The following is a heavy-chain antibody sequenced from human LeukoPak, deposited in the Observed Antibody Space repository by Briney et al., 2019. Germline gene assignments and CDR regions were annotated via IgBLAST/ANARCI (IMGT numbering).Heavy chain of an antibody. D-gene: IGHD1-14*01. V-gene: IGHV3-11*01. CDR1: GFTFSDYY. CDR2: IGSSGTTI. Sequence: GGSLRLSCAASGFTFSDYYMSWIRQAPGKGLEWISYIGSSGTTIYDADSVKGRFTISRDNAKNSLYLQMNSLRAEDTAVYYCARGATEGGSYFYYYLDVWGKGTTVTVSS. J-gene: IGHJ6*03. CDR3: ARGATEGGSYFYYYLDV.